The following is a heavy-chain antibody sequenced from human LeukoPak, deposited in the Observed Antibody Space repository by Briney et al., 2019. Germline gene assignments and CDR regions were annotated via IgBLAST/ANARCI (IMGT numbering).Heavy chain of an antibody. CDR3: ARHGPSYSVNSPYFDY. V-gene: IGHV5-51*01. Sequence: HGESLKISCKGSGYSFTSYWIGWVRQMPGKGLEWMGIIYPGDSETRYSPSFQGQVTISADKSISTAYLQWSSLKASDTAMYYCARHGPSYSVNSPYFDYWGQGTLVTVSS. CDR2: IYPGDSET. D-gene: IGHD4-23*01. J-gene: IGHJ4*02. CDR1: GYSFTSYW.